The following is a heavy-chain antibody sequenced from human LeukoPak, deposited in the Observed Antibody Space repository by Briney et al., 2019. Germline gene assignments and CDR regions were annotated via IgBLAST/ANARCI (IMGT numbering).Heavy chain of an antibody. D-gene: IGHD3-10*01. Sequence: AASVKVSCKASGYTFTSYGISWVRQAPGQGLEWMGWISAYNGNTNYAQKLQGRVTMTTDTSTSTAYMELRSLRSDDTAVYYCARDRYYYGSANKWFDPWGQGTLVTVSS. CDR1: GYTFTSYG. CDR2: ISAYNGNT. V-gene: IGHV1-18*01. J-gene: IGHJ5*02. CDR3: ARDRYYYGSANKWFDP.